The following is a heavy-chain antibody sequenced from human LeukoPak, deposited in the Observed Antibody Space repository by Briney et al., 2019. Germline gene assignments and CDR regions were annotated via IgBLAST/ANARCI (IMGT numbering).Heavy chain of an antibody. V-gene: IGHV4-61*01. CDR3: ARDRRYVWGCYRYTSAFDI. CDR1: GGSVSSGSYY. J-gene: IGHJ3*02. CDR2: IYYSGST. Sequence: SETLSLTCTVSGGSVSSGSYYWSWIRQPPGKGLEWIGYIYYSGSTNYNPSLKSRVTISVDTSKNQFSLKLSSVTAADTAVYYCARDRRYVWGCYRYTSAFDIWGQGTMVTVSS. D-gene: IGHD3-16*02.